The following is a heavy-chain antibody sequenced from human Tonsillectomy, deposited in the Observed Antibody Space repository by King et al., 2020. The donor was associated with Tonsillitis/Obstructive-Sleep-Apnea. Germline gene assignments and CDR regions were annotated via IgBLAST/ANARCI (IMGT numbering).Heavy chain of an antibody. D-gene: IGHD5-18*01. V-gene: IGHV4-34*01. CDR2: INHSGST. CDR3: ARVAQPSVDTAMVTDDY. Sequence: VQLQQWGAGLLKPSEPLSLTCAVYGGSFSGYYWSWIRQPPGKGLEWIGEINHSGSTNYNPSLKSRVTISVDTSKNQFSLKLSSVTAADTAVYYCARVAQPSVDTAMVTDDYWGQGTLVTVSS. CDR1: GGSFSGYY. J-gene: IGHJ4*02.